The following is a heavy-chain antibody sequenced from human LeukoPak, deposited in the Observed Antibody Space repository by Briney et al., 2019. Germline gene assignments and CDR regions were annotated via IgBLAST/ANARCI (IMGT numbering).Heavy chain of an antibody. CDR3: ASGRPLGFDY. CDR2: IYDSRFT. J-gene: IGHJ4*02. Sequence: SETLSLTCTVSGGSITSGGHYRSWVRQHPGKGLEWIGCIYDSRFTYYNPSLKSRVTISVDSSENQLSLKLSSVTAADTAVYYCASGRPLGFDYWGQGTLVTVSS. V-gene: IGHV4-31*03. CDR1: GGSITSGGHY. D-gene: IGHD1-26*01.